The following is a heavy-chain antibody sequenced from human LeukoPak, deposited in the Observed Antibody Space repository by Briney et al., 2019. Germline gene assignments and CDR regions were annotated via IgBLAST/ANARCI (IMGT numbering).Heavy chain of an antibody. CDR1: GFTFSDYY. CDR3: ARGSREVVRGYCGGDCYSHAFDI. J-gene: IGHJ3*02. V-gene: IGHV3-11*01. Sequence: GGSLRLSCAASGFTFSDYYMSWIRQAPGKGLEWVSYISSSGSTIYYADSVKGRFTISRDNAKNSLYLQMNSLRAEDTAVYYCARGSREVVRGYCGGDCYSHAFDIWGQGTMVTVSS. CDR2: ISSSGSTI. D-gene: IGHD2-21*02.